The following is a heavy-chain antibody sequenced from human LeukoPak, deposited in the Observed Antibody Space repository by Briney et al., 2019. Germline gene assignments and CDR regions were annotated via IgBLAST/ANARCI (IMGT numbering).Heavy chain of an antibody. J-gene: IGHJ4*02. D-gene: IGHD2-2*01. CDR1: GFTVSSNY. V-gene: IGHV3-23*01. CDR3: AKDRRACSSSSCYYRFDY. Sequence: PGGSLRLSCAASGFTVSSNYMSWVRQAPGKGLEWVSVISDSGGSTYYADSVKGRFTVSRDNSKNTMYLQMNSLRAEDTAVYYCAKDRRACSSSSCYYRFDYWGQGTLVTVSS. CDR2: ISDSGGST.